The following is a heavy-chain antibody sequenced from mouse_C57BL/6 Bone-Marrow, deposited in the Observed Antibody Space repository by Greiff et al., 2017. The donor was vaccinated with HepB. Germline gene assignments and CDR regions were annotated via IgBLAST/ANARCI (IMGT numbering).Heavy chain of an antibody. CDR1: GFTFSDYG. J-gene: IGHJ4*01. V-gene: IGHV5-17*01. Sequence: EVKLVESGGGLVKPGGSLKLSCAASGFTFSDYGMHWVRQAPEKGLEWVAYISSGSSTIYYADTVKGRFTISRDNAKNTRFLQKTSLRSEDTAMYYCARWDYDGYEDYAMDYWGQGPSVSVSS. CDR2: ISSGSSTI. D-gene: IGHD2-2*01. CDR3: ARWDYDGYEDYAMDY.